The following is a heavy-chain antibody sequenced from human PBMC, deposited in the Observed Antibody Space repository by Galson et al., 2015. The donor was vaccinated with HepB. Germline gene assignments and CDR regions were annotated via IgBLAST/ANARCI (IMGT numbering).Heavy chain of an antibody. J-gene: IGHJ4*02. D-gene: IGHD3-22*01. CDR3: ARLPTSYDSSGYLRGYFDY. Sequence: QSGAEVKKPGESLKISCKGSGYSFTSYWIGWVRQMPGKGLEWMGIIYPGDSDTRYSPSFQGQVTISADKSISTAYLQWSSLKASDTAMYYCARLPTSYDSSGYLRGYFDYWGQGTLVTVSS. CDR1: GYSFTSYW. CDR2: IYPGDSDT. V-gene: IGHV5-51*01.